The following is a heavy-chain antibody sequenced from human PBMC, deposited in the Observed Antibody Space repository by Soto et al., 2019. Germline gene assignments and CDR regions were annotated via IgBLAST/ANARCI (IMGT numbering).Heavy chain of an antibody. CDR3: ARTAAAGKYYYGMDV. Sequence: SVKVSCKASGYTFTGYYMHWVRQAPGQRLEWMGWIIAIFGTANYAQKFQGRVTITADESTSTAYMELSSLRSEDTAMYYCARTAAAGKYYYGMDVWGQGTTVTVSS. J-gene: IGHJ6*02. D-gene: IGHD6-13*01. V-gene: IGHV1-69*13. CDR2: IIAIFGTA. CDR1: GYTFTGYY.